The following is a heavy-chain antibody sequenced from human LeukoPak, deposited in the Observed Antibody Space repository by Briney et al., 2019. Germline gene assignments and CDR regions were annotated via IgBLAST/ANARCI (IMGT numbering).Heavy chain of an antibody. CDR2: IYYSGST. Sequence: SETLSLTCTVSGGSISSSSYYWGWIRQPPGEGLEWIGSIYYSGSTYYNPSLKSRVTISVDTSKNQFSLKLSSVTAADTAVYYCARRRSSSSTEKCFDYWGQGALVTVSS. CDR1: GGSISSSSYY. CDR3: ARRRSSSSTEKCFDY. J-gene: IGHJ4*02. D-gene: IGHD6-13*01. V-gene: IGHV4-39*01.